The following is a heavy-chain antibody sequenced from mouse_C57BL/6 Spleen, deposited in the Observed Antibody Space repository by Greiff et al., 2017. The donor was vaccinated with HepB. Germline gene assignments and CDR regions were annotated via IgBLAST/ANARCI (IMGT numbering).Heavy chain of an antibody. D-gene: IGHD2-2*01. CDR1: GFSFNTYA. J-gene: IGHJ4*01. Sequence: EVKLVESGGGLVQPKGSLKLSCAASGFSFNTYAMNWVRQAPGKGLEWVARIRSKSNNYATYYADSVKDRFTISRDDSESMLYLQMNNLKTEDTAMYYCVRQGLPLAMDYWGQGTSVTVSS. CDR3: VRQGLPLAMDY. V-gene: IGHV10-1*01. CDR2: IRSKSNNYAT.